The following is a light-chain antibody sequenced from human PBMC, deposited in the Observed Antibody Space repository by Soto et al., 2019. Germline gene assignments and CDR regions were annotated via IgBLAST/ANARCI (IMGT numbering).Light chain of an antibody. CDR1: QSLSNSE. CDR3: QQYNSYPWT. CDR2: GAS. V-gene: IGKV3-20*01. Sequence: IVLTQSPGTLSWSRGEIAALSVRAIQSLSNSELAWYQQKPSQAPRLLIYGASSRATGIPDRFSGSGSGTDFTLTISRLQPDDFATYYCQQYNSYPWTFGQGTKVDI. J-gene: IGKJ1*01.